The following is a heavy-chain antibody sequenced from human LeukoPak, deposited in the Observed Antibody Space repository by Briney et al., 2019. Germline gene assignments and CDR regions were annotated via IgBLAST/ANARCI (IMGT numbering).Heavy chain of an antibody. D-gene: IGHD4-17*01. V-gene: IGHV1-69*05. CDR1: GGTFGSYA. CDR2: IIPIFGTA. Sequence: SVKVSCKASGGTFGSYAISWVRQAPGQGLEWMGGIIPIFGTANYAQKFQGRVTITTDESTSTAYMELSSLRSEDTAVYYCARDRGGDYSYYMDVWGKGTTVTVSS. CDR3: ARDRGGDYSYYMDV. J-gene: IGHJ6*03.